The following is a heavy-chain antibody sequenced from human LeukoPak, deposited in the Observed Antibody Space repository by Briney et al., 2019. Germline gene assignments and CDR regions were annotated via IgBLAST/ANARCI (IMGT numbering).Heavy chain of an antibody. CDR1: GFTFSSYA. V-gene: IGHV3-23*01. Sequence: PGGSLRLSCAASGFTFSSYAMSWVRQAPGKGLEWVSGITGSGGSTYYADSVKGRFTISRDNSKNTLYLRMNSLRAEDTAVYYCANGGSIAVATPLDYWGQGTLVTVSS. D-gene: IGHD6-19*01. CDR3: ANGGSIAVATPLDY. CDR2: ITGSGGST. J-gene: IGHJ4*02.